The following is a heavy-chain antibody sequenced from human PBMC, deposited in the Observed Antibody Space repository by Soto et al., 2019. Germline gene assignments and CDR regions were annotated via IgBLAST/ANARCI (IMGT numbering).Heavy chain of an antibody. D-gene: IGHD3-9*01. Sequence: SETLSLTCTVSGGSISSSSYYWGWIRQPPGKGLEWIGSIYYSGSTYYNPSLKSRVTISVDTSKNQFSLKLSSVTAADTAVYYCARHEYFDWFEGNGFDPWGQGTLVNGSS. CDR1: GGSISSSSYY. J-gene: IGHJ5*02. CDR3: ARHEYFDWFEGNGFDP. V-gene: IGHV4-39*01. CDR2: IYYSGST.